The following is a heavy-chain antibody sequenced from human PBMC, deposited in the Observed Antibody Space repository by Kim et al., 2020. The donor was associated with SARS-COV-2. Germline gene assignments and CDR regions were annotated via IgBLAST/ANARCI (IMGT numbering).Heavy chain of an antibody. CDR2: INTNTGNP. J-gene: IGHJ3*01. D-gene: IGHD3-3*01. CDR1: GYTFTSYA. V-gene: IGHV7-4-1*02. CDR3: ARGPFDTIFGVVISLDAFDV. Sequence: ASVKVSCKASGYTFTSYAMNWVRQAPGQGLEWMGWINTNTGNPTYAQGFTGRFVFSLDTSVSTAYLQISSLKAEDTAVYYCARGPFDTIFGVVISLDAFDVWGQGTMVTVSS.